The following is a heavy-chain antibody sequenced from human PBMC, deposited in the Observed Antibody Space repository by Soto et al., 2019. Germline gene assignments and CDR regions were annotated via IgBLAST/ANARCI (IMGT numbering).Heavy chain of an antibody. Sequence: QVQLQESGPGLVKPSQTLSLTCTVSGAYVNTGGYYWSWVRQYPGKGLEWIGYIYRSGDTYYNPSLKSRLTISVDTSKNHFSLSLSSVTVADTAVYYCARAPGNERLDYWGQGTLVIVSS. J-gene: IGHJ4*02. CDR1: GAYVNTGGYY. V-gene: IGHV4-31*03. D-gene: IGHD1-1*01. CDR2: IYRSGDT. CDR3: ARAPGNERLDY.